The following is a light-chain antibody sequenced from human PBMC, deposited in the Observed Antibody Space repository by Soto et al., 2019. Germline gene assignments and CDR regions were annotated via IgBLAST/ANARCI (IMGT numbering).Light chain of an antibody. V-gene: IGLV1-44*01. J-gene: IGLJ2*01. CDR2: SNN. CDR1: SSNIGSNT. CDR3: AAWDDSLNVR. Sequence: QSVLTQPPSASGTPGQRVTISCSGSSSNIGSNTVNWYQQLPGTAPKLLIYSNNQRPSGVPDRFSGSKSGTSASLAISGLQSEDEADYYCAAWDDSLNVRFGGGTKVTLL.